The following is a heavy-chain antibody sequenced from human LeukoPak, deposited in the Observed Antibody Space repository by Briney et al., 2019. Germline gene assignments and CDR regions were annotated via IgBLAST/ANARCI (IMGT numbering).Heavy chain of an antibody. V-gene: IGHV1-46*01. D-gene: IGHD3-22*01. CDR2: INRSSGST. CDR3: ARGEGIAAAQYYDSSGYLLGVDY. Sequence: GASVKVSCKASVYTFTSYYMHWVRQAPGQGPEWMGIINRSSGSTSYTQKFQGRVTMTRDTSTSTVYMELSSLRSEDTAVYYCARGEGIAAAQYYDSSGYLLGVDYWGQGTLVTVSS. CDR1: VYTFTSYY. J-gene: IGHJ4*02.